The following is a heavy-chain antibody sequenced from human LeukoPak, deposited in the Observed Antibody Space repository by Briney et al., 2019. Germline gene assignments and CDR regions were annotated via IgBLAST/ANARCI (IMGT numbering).Heavy chain of an antibody. CDR3: ARFRDIVAPVGLYYYYMDV. V-gene: IGHV4-39*07. D-gene: IGHD2-15*01. CDR2: FYYSGST. Sequence: PSETLSLTCTVSGGSITSSSYYWGWIRQPPGKGLEWIGSFYYSGSTYYNPSLKRRVTISIDTSKNQFSLKLSSVTAADTAVYYCARFRDIVAPVGLYYYYMDVWGKGTTVTISS. J-gene: IGHJ6*03. CDR1: GGSITSSSYY.